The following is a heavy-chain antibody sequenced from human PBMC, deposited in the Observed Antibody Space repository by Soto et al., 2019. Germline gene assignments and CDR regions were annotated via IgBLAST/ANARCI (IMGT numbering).Heavy chain of an antibody. Sequence: QLQLVQAGPEEKKQGSSVKVSCKASGATFSSYAISWVRQAPGQGLEWLGGHIAIFGTANYAQKFQDIVMIAADEYTRTADMELCSLRSEDTALYFCARVLWFGEEPWGGMDVWGQGTTVSAFS. D-gene: IGHD3-10*01. CDR1: GATFSSYA. V-gene: IGHV1-69*01. CDR2: HIAIFGTA. J-gene: IGHJ6*02. CDR3: ARVLWFGEEPWGGMDV.